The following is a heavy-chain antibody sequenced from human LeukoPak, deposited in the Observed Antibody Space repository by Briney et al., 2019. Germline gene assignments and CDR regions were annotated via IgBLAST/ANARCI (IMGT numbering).Heavy chain of an antibody. CDR3: ARGDDSGYYDYFDY. CDR2: IYTGGNT. Sequence: GGSLRLSCAASGFTFSTYAMSWVRQAPGKGLEWVSTIYTGGNTYYAASVKGRFTISRDFSKNTVFLHMNSLRAEDTAMYYCARGDDSGYYDYFDYWGQGALVTVSS. CDR1: GFTFSTYA. D-gene: IGHD3-22*01. V-gene: IGHV3-53*01. J-gene: IGHJ4*02.